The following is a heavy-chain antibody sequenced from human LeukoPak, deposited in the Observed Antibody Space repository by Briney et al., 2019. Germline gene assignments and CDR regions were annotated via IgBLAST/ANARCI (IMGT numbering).Heavy chain of an antibody. D-gene: IGHD4-17*01. CDR3: ARDNDYGDLYFDY. Sequence: GGSLRLSCAASGFTFSSYSMNWVRQAPGKGLEWVSSISSSSSYIYYADSVKGRFTISRDNAKNSLHLQMNSLRAEDTAVYYCARDNDYGDLYFDYWGQGTLVTVSS. CDR1: GFTFSSYS. V-gene: IGHV3-21*01. CDR2: ISSSSSYI. J-gene: IGHJ4*02.